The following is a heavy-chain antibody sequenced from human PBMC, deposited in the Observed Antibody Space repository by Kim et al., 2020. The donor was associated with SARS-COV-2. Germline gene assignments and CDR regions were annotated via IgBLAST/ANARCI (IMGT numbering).Heavy chain of an antibody. V-gene: IGHV3-23*01. Sequence: GGSLRLSCAASGFTFSSYAMSWVRQAPGKGLEWVSAISGSGGSTYYADSVKGRFTISRDNSKNTLYLQMNSLRAEDTAVYYCAKANRAYYDILTGYYVAGFDPWGQGTLVTVSS. CDR3: AKANRAYYDILTGYYVAGFDP. CDR2: ISGSGGST. J-gene: IGHJ5*02. D-gene: IGHD3-9*01. CDR1: GFTFSSYA.